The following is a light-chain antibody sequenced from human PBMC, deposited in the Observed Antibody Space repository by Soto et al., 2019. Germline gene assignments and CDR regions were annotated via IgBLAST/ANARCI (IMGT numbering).Light chain of an antibody. Sequence: EIVMTQSTATLSVSPGERATLSCRASQTVNSDLAWYQRKPGQAPRLLIYGASTRATGVPARFSGSGSGTDFTLTISSLEPEDFAVYYCQQCSNCPPTFGGGTKVDIK. CDR3: QQCSNCPPT. CDR2: GAS. CDR1: QTVNSD. V-gene: IGKV3-15*01. J-gene: IGKJ4*01.